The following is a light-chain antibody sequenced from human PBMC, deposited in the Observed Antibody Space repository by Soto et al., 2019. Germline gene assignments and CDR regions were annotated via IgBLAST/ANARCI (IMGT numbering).Light chain of an antibody. CDR3: QQYGRSPGT. V-gene: IGKV3-20*01. CDR1: QSVSSSY. J-gene: IGKJ1*01. Sequence: IWLTQSPGTLSLSPGLRATLSCRASQSVSSSYLAWYQQKPGQAPRLLIYGASSRATGIPDRFSGSGSGTDFTLTISRLGPEDFAVYYCQQYGRSPGTFGQGTKVEIK. CDR2: GAS.